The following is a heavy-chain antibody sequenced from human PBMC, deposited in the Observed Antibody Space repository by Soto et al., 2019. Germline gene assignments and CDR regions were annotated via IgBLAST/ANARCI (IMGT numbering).Heavy chain of an antibody. D-gene: IGHD5-12*01. CDR1: GFTFSSYW. Sequence: PGGALRLSCVASGFTFSSYWMSWVRQAPGKGLEWVANIKQDGSDKYYVDSVKGRFTIARDNAMHSLYLQMNSLRAEDTAVYYCARARADIVAAPYGGYGMDVWGQGTTVTVS. J-gene: IGHJ6*02. CDR3: ARARADIVAAPYGGYGMDV. V-gene: IGHV3-7*01. CDR2: IKQDGSDK.